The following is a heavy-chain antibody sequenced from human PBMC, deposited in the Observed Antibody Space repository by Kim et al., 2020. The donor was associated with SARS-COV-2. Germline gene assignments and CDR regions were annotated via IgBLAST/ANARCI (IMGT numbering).Heavy chain of an antibody. CDR3: ARDYGDPYYYGMDV. J-gene: IGHJ6*02. Sequence: SVKVSCKASGGTFSNYAISWVRQAPGQGLEWMGGIIPIFGTANYAQKFQGRVTITADESTSTAYMELSSLRSEDTAVYYCARDYGDPYYYGMDVWGQGTTVTVSS. D-gene: IGHD4-17*01. CDR2: IIPIFGTA. V-gene: IGHV1-69*13. CDR1: GGTFSNYA.